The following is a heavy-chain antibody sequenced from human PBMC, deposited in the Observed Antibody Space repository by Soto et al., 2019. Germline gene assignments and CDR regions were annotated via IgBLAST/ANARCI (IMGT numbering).Heavy chain of an antibody. CDR2: ISGSSGST. CDR1: GFTFSSYA. V-gene: IGHV3-23*01. Sequence: EVQLLESGGGLIQPGGSLRLSCAASGFTFSSYAMSWVRQAPGKGLEWVSGISGSSGSTYYAASVKGRFTISRDNSKNTLFLQMNSLRAEDTAVYYCARDPADIVVVVAADFDYWGRGTLVTVSS. CDR3: ARDPADIVVVVAADFDY. J-gene: IGHJ4*02. D-gene: IGHD2-15*01.